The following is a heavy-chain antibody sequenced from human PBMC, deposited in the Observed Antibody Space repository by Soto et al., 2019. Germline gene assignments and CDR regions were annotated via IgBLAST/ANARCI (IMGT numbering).Heavy chain of an antibody. CDR3: ARGTPSVNCTNGVCFPRLYYYYYMDV. CDR2: INHSGST. J-gene: IGHJ6*03. Sequence: SETLSLTCAVYGGSFSGYYWSWIRQPPGKGLEWIGEINHSGSTNYNPSLKSRVTISVDTSKNQFSLKLSSVTAADTAVYYCARGTPSVNCTNGVCFPRLYYYYYMDVWGKGTTVTVSS. CDR1: GGSFSGYY. D-gene: IGHD2-8*01. V-gene: IGHV4-34*01.